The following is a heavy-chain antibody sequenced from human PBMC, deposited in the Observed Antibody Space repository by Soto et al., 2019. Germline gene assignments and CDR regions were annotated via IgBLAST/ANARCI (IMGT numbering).Heavy chain of an antibody. CDR2: IRQDGSEI. D-gene: IGHD2-2*01. V-gene: IGHV3-7*04. CDR1: GFTFSSNW. CDR3: AREVVVSRGASYFGY. Sequence: GGSLRLSCVGSGFTFSSNWMTWVRQAPGKGLEWVANIRQDGSEINYVDSVKGRFTISRDNTKNSLYLQMNSLRAEDTAIYYCAREVVVSRGASYFGYWGPGTLVTSPQ. J-gene: IGHJ4*02.